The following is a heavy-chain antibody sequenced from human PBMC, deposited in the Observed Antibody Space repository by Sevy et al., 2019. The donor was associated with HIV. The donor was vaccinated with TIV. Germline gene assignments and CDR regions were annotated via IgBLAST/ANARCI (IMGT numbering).Heavy chain of an antibody. J-gene: IGHJ6*02. Sequence: GGSLRLSCAASGFTFSNYGMHWVRQAPGEGLEWVAVISYDGSNKFYGGSVKGRFTSSTETSKSTLYLQMNSLRVEDTAVYYCAKDFTGYNGMDVWGQGTMVTVSS. D-gene: IGHD3-9*01. CDR3: AKDFTGYNGMDV. CDR2: ISYDGSNK. CDR1: GFTFSNYG. V-gene: IGHV3-30*18.